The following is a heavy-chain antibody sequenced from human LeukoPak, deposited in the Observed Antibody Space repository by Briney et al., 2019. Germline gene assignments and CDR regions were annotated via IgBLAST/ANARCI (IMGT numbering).Heavy chain of an antibody. V-gene: IGHV3-9*01. CDR3: IKYMGFDLLKDAFDL. Sequence: GGSLRLSCAASGFSLDDYAMHWVRQAPGQGLEWVSSISWDGRNMAYAASVKGRFTISRDNAQNSLYLQMYSLNIDDTAFYYCIKYMGFDLLKDAFDLWGQGMLVTVSS. CDR2: ISWDGRNM. CDR1: GFSLDDYA. J-gene: IGHJ3*01. D-gene: IGHD1-26*01.